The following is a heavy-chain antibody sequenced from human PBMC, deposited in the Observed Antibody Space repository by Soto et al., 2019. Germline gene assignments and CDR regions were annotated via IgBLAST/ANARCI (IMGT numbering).Heavy chain of an antibody. CDR2: MNPNSGNT. Sequence: QVQLVQSGAEVKKPGASVKVSCKASGYTFTSYDINWVRQATGQGLEWMGWMNPNSGNTGYAQKFQGRVTMTRNTSISTAYMELSSLRSEDTAVYYCARAKGNSGYYYYYGMDVWGQGTTVTVSS. D-gene: IGHD4-4*01. CDR1: GYTFTSYD. V-gene: IGHV1-8*01. CDR3: ARAKGNSGYYYYYGMDV. J-gene: IGHJ6*02.